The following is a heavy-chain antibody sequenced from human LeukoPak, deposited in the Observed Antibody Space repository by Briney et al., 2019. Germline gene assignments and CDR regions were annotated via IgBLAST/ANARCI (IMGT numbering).Heavy chain of an antibody. Sequence: PETLSLTCAVYGGSFSDYYWSWIRQPPGKGLEWIGEINHSGSTNYNPSLRSRITISVDTSKNQFSLKLSSVTAADTAVYYCARVHPIYNWFDPWGQGTLVTVSS. J-gene: IGHJ5*02. D-gene: IGHD5-24*01. CDR3: ARVHPIYNWFDP. CDR1: GGSFSDYY. CDR2: INHSGST. V-gene: IGHV4-34*01.